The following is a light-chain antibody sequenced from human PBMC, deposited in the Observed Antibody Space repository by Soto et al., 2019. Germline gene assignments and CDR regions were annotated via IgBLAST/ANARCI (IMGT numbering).Light chain of an antibody. CDR1: QGISNE. V-gene: IGKV1-6*01. Sequence: IQMTQSPSSLSASVGDRFTITFLASQGISNELGWYQQRPGKAPKVLIYGASNLQSGVPSRFSGSASGTDFTLTISSLQPEDVATYYCQKYHTAPITFGQGTRLENK. J-gene: IGKJ5*01. CDR3: QKYHTAPIT. CDR2: GAS.